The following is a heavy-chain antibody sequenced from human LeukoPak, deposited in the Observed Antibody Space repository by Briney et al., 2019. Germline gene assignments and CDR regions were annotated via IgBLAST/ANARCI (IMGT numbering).Heavy chain of an antibody. CDR2: ITGTHYTT. D-gene: IGHD4-17*01. V-gene: IGHV3-23*01. CDR3: TKDPNGDYVGAFDP. J-gene: IGHJ5*02. CDR1: GFTFGTFA. Sequence: GGSLRLSCAASGFTFGTFAMTWVRQAPGKGLEWVSSITGTHYTTYNTDSVKGRFTISRDNSKNTPYLQMNSLRADDTAVCCCTKDPNGDYVGAFDPWGQGTLVTVSS.